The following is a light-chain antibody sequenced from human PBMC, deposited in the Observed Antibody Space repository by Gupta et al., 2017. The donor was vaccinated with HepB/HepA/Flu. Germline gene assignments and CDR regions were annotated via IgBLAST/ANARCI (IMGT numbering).Light chain of an antibody. CDR2: RSS. J-gene: IGKJ1*01. CDR1: QSISDW. CDR3: QGGSGSSWT. Sequence: DIQITQSPSTLSASVGDRVTIPCRASQSISDWLAWYQQKPGKAPNLLIYRSSTSDSGPPSRFSGSGSGTEFTLTISSLPPDDFATYYCQGGSGSSWTFGQGTKVEIK. V-gene: IGKV1-5*03.